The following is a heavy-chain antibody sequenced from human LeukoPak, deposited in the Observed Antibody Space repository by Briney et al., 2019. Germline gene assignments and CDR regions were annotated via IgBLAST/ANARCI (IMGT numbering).Heavy chain of an antibody. CDR2: ISSSSTYT. D-gene: IGHD6-25*01. CDR3: ASQLYSSGPSGDY. CDR1: GFTFSSSY. J-gene: IGHJ4*02. V-gene: IGHV3-11*03. Sequence: NPGGSLRLSCAASGFTFSSSYMSWIRQAPGKGLEWVSYISSSSTYTNYADSVKGRFTISRDNAKNSLYLQMNSLRAEDTAVYYCASQLYSSGPSGDYWGQGTLVTVSS.